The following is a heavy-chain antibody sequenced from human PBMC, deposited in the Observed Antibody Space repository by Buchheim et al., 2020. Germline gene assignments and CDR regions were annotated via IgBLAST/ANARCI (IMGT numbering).Heavy chain of an antibody. D-gene: IGHD1-26*01. J-gene: IGHJ6*02. Sequence: EVQLVESGGGLVQPGGSLRLSCAASGFTFSSYEMNWVRQAPGKGLEWVSYISSSGSTIYYADSVKGRFTISRDNAKNSLYLQMNSLRAEDTGVYYCARDFSSPFEGSYYVPYYYYYGMDVWGQGTT. V-gene: IGHV3-48*03. CDR2: ISSSGSTI. CDR1: GFTFSSYE. CDR3: ARDFSSPFEGSYYVPYYYYYGMDV.